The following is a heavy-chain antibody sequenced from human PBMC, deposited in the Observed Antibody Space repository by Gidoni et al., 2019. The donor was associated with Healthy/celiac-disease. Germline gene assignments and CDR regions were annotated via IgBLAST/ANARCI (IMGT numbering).Heavy chain of an antibody. CDR3: AKGKSVDTTMVRIDY. V-gene: IGHV3-23*01. J-gene: IGHJ4*02. CDR2: ISDSGGRT. CDR1: GFTFSSYA. Sequence: EVQLLESGGGLVQPGGSLRLSCAASGFTFSSYAMSWVRQAPGKGLEWVSAISDSGGRTYYADSVKGRFTISRDNSKNTLYLQMNSLRDEDTAVYYCAKGKSVDTTMVRIDYWGQGTLVTVSS. D-gene: IGHD5-18*01.